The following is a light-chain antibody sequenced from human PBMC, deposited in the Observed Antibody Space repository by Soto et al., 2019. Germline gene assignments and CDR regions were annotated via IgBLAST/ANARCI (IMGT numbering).Light chain of an antibody. V-gene: IGKV1-5*03. CDR1: QTFSGW. CDR2: KAS. Sequence: DIQMTQSPSTLSASVGDRVTITCRASQTFSGWLAWYQQRPGKAPKLLIYKASTLESGVPSRFSGSGSGTEFTLTSSSLQPDDFATYYCQQYDSFPLTFGGGTKVEIK. J-gene: IGKJ4*01. CDR3: QQYDSFPLT.